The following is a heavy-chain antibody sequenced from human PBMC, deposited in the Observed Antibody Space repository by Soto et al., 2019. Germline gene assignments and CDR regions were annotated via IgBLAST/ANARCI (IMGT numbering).Heavy chain of an antibody. CDR1: GGTFNTYA. CDR2: ISPMFGAA. CDR3: AREVQVHTPAFVY. Sequence: QVQLVQSGAEMKKPGSSVKVSCQSSGGTFNTYAMNWVRPAPGQGPEWMGDISPMFGAANYAPTFQGRVTITADKSTGTSYMQLSSLTSEDTALYCCAREVQVHTPAFVYWGQGTLVTVSS. V-gene: IGHV1-69*06. D-gene: IGHD3-10*01. J-gene: IGHJ4*02.